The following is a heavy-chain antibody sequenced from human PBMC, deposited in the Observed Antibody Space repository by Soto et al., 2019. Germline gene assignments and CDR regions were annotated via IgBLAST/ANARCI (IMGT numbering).Heavy chain of an antibody. Sequence: QVQLQESVPGLVKPSQTLSLTCTVSGGSISSGSYYWSWIRQHPGKGLEWIGYIYSTESTNYNPSLKSRLSISVDMSASQFSLKLSSVTVADTAVYYCARSDSSGKTRYYFDHWGQGTLVTVSS. CDR1: GGSISSGSYY. D-gene: IGHD3-22*01. V-gene: IGHV4-31*03. J-gene: IGHJ4*02. CDR3: ARSDSSGKTRYYFDH. CDR2: IYSTEST.